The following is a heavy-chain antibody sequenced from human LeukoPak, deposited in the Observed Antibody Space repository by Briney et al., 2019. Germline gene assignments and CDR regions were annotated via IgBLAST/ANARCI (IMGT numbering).Heavy chain of an antibody. V-gene: IGHV3-74*01. CDR1: GGSFSGYY. Sequence: ETLSLTCAVYGGSFSGYYWSWIRQPPGKGRVWVSRINSDGSSTSYADSVKGRFTISRDNAKYSLYLQMNSLRAEDTAVYYCARVVEGWIQLWLKGPPYYYYMDVWGKGTTVTVCS. D-gene: IGHD5-18*01. CDR2: INSDGSST. J-gene: IGHJ6*03. CDR3: ARVVEGWIQLWLKGPPYYYYMDV.